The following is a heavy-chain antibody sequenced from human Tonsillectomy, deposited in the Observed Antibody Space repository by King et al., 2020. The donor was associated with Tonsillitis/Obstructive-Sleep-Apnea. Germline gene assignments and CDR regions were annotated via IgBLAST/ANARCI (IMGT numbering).Heavy chain of an antibody. Sequence: QLVQSGAEVKKPGESLKISCEGSGYSFTSSWIGWVRQMPGKGLEWMGIIYPGDSDTRDSPSFQGQVTISADKSISTAYLQWSSLKASDTAMYYCARHLGENKKNDAFDIWGQGTMVTVSS. CDR2: IYPGDSDT. V-gene: IGHV5-51*01. CDR1: GYSFTSSW. CDR3: ARHLGENKKNDAFDI. J-gene: IGHJ3*02. D-gene: IGHD1/OR15-1a*01.